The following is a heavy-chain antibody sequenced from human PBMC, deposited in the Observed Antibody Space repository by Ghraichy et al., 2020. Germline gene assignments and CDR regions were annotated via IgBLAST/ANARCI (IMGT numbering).Heavy chain of an antibody. CDR2: ISGSGGST. V-gene: IGHV3-23*01. Sequence: LSLTCAASGFTFSSYAMSWVRQAPGKGLEWVSAISGSGGSTYYADSVKGRFTISRDNSKNTLYLQMNSLKAEDTAVYYCAKDNIYGDALDYWGQGTLVTVSS. CDR1: GFTFSSYA. D-gene: IGHD4-17*01. CDR3: AKDNIYGDALDY. J-gene: IGHJ4*02.